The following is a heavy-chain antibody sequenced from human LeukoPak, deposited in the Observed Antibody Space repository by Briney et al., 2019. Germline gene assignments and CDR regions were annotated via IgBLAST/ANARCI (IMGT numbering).Heavy chain of an antibody. CDR2: INAGNGNT. CDR3: ARDLEAFAVAGTGIDY. J-gene: IGHJ4*02. D-gene: IGHD6-19*01. CDR1: GYTFTSYA. V-gene: IGHV1-3*01. Sequence: GASVKVSCKASGYTFTSYAMHWVRQAPGQRLEWMGWINAGNGNTKYSQKFQGRVTITRDTSASTAYMELSSLRSEDTAVYYCARDLEAFAVAGTGIDYWGQGTLVTVSS.